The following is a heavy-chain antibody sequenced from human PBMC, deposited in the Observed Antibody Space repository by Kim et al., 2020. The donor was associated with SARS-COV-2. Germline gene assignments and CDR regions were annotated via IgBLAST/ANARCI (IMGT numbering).Heavy chain of an antibody. V-gene: IGHV3-23*01. D-gene: IGHD3-22*01. J-gene: IGHJ5*02. Sequence: AESVKGRFTISRDNSKNTLDLQMNSLRAEDTAVYYCSKGVDSTGYYNWFDPWGQGALVTVSS. CDR3: SKGVDSTGYYNWFDP.